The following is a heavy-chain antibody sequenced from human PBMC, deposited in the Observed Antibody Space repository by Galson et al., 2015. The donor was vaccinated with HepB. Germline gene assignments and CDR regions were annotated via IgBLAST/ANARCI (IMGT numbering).Heavy chain of an antibody. CDR2: INTNTGNP. V-gene: IGHV7-4-1*02. D-gene: IGHD3-10*01. J-gene: IGHJ4*02. Sequence: SVKVSCKASGYTFTNYAMNWVRQAPGQGLEWMGWINTNTGNPTYVQGFTGRFVFSLDASVSTAYLQISSLKAEDTAVYYCAREGPPLYGSGSYLEYFDYWGQGTLVTVSS. CDR1: GYTFTNYA. CDR3: AREGPPLYGSGSYLEYFDY.